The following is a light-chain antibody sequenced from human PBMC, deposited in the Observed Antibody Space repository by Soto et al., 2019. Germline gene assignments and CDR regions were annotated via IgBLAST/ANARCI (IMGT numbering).Light chain of an antibody. CDR1: NVGIKA. V-gene: IGLV3-21*02. Sequence: YELTQPPSVSVAPGQTASITCGGDNVGIKAVHWYKQKAGQAPELVVYSDRDRPSGIPGRFSGSNSGSTATLTISRVEAGDEADYYCQVRESPSDHSVVFGGGTKVTVL. CDR2: SDR. J-gene: IGLJ3*02. CDR3: QVRESPSDHSVV.